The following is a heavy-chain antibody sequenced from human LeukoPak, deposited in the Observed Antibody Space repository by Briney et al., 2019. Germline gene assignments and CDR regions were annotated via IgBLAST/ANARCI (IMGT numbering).Heavy chain of an antibody. CDR2: IYSGGRT. V-gene: IGHV3-66*01. J-gene: IGHJ4*02. Sequence: GGSLRLSCAASGFTVSRNYMSWVRQAPGKGLEWVSVIYSGGRTYYADSVKGRFTTSRDNSKNTLYLQMNRLRAEDTAVYYCARAGPSSSWHQFDYWGQGTLVTVSS. D-gene: IGHD6-13*01. CDR1: GFTVSRNY. CDR3: ARAGPSSSWHQFDY.